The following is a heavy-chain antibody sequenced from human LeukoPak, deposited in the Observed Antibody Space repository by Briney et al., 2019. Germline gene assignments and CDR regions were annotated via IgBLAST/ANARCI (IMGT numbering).Heavy chain of an antibody. J-gene: IGHJ4*02. V-gene: IGHV3-30*04. Sequence: GGSLRLSCAASGFTFSSYAMHWVRQAPGKGLEWVAVISYDGSNKYYADSVKGRFTISRDNSKNTLYLQMNSLRAEDTAVYYCAKENWNEGPDYWGQGTLVTVSS. D-gene: IGHD1-1*01. CDR2: ISYDGSNK. CDR3: AKENWNEGPDY. CDR1: GFTFSSYA.